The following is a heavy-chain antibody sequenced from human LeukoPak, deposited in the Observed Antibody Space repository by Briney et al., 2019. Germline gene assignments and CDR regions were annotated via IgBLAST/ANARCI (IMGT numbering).Heavy chain of an antibody. CDR2: IYYSGST. D-gene: IGHD5-24*01. CDR3: ASFSDGYNYFDY. J-gene: IGHJ4*02. CDR1: GGSISSTNYY. V-gene: IGHV4-39*07. Sequence: SETLSLTCTVSGGSISSTNYYWGWIRQPPGKGLEWIGSIYYSGSTHYNPSLKSRVTISVDTSKNHFSLKLSSVTAADTAVYYCASFSDGYNYFDYWGQGTLVTVSS.